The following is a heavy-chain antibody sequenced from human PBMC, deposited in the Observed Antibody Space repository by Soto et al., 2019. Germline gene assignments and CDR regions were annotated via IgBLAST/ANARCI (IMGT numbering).Heavy chain of an antibody. V-gene: IGHV4-34*01. D-gene: IGHD2-15*01. Sequence: SETLSLTCAVYGGSFSGYYWSWIRQPPGKGLEWIGEINHSGSTNYNPSLKSRVTISVDTSKNQFSLKLSSVTAADTAVYYCARGRRIVVVVAATSRSWFDPWGQGTLVTVSS. CDR3: ARGRRIVVVVAATSRSWFDP. CDR2: INHSGST. J-gene: IGHJ5*02. CDR1: GGSFSGYY.